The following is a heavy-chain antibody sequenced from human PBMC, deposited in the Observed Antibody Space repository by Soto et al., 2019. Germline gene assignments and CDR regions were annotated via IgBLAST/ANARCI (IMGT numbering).Heavy chain of an antibody. CDR2: VKSKTDGGTT. CDR1: GFTSTDAW. CDR3: TTDPRMYPVDY. Sequence: EVQLVESGGGLVKPGGSLRLSCAVSGFTSTDAWMNWVRQAPGKGLEWVARVKSKTDGGTTDHAASVKGRFTISRDDSKNTRYLQMNSLKTEDTAVYYCTTDPRMYPVDYWGQGTLVTVSS. V-gene: IGHV3-15*07. J-gene: IGHJ4*02. D-gene: IGHD2-8*01.